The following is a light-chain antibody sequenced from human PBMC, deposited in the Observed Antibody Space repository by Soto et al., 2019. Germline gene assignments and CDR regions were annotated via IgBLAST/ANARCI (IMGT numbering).Light chain of an antibody. CDR1: TGPVTNAHY. CDR2: DTN. Sequence: QSVVAQEPSLTVSPGGTVTLTCGSSTGPVTNAHYPYWFQQQPGLAPRKLVYDTNNKHSWTPARFSGSLLGGKAALTLSGAQPEDEADYYCLLSYDAPRPSAIFGGGTKLTVL. CDR3: LLSYDAPRPSAI. J-gene: IGLJ2*01. V-gene: IGLV7-46*01.